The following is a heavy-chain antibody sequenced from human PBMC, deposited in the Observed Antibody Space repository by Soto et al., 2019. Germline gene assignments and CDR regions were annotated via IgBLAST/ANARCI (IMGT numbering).Heavy chain of an antibody. J-gene: IGHJ4*02. Sequence: ASVKVSCKASGYTFTGYYMHWVRQAPGQGLEWMGWINPNSGGTNYAQKFQGWVTMTRDTSISTAYMELSRLRSDDTAVYYCARANYYDSSGRSPHFDYWGQGTLVTVSS. CDR2: INPNSGGT. CDR3: ARANYYDSSGRSPHFDY. D-gene: IGHD3-22*01. CDR1: GYTFTGYY. V-gene: IGHV1-2*04.